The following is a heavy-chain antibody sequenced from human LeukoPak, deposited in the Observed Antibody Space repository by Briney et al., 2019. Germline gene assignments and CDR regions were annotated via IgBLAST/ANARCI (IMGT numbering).Heavy chain of an antibody. CDR2: ISYDGSNK. CDR1: GFTFSSYG. D-gene: IGHD3-22*01. J-gene: IGHJ4*02. CDR3: AKSPNGDSSGYYFDY. V-gene: IGHV3-30*18. Sequence: PGGSLRLSCAASGFTFSSYGMHWVRQAPGKGLEWVAVISYDGSNKYYADSVKGRFTISRDNSKNTLYLQMNSLRAEDTAVYYCAKSPNGDSSGYYFDYWGQGTLVTVSS.